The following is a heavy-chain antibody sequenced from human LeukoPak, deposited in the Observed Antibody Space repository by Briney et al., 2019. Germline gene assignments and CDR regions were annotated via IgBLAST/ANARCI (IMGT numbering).Heavy chain of an antibody. J-gene: IGHJ4*02. V-gene: IGHV3-21*01. Sequence: GGSLRLLCAASGFTYSSYSMKGVRQARGKGGEGGSYITSGSSYIYYTHSVTGRFTISRDNAKNSLYLQMNSLRAEDTAVYYCATGTTSGSYYFAYWGQGTLVTVSS. CDR3: ATGTTSGSYYFAY. D-gene: IGHD1-7*01. CDR2: ITSGSSYI. CDR1: GFTYSSYS.